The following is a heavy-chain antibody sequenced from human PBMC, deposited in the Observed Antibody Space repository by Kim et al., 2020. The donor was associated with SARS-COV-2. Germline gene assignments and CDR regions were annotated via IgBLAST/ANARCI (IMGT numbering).Heavy chain of an antibody. CDR2: IYHSGST. CDR1: GGSISSSNW. J-gene: IGHJ3*02. CDR3: AEKHGVIVDAFDI. Sequence: SETLSLTCAVSGGSISSSNWWSWVRQPPGKGLEWIGEIYHSGSTNYNPSLKSRVTISVDKSKNQFSLKLSSVTAADTAVYYCAEKHGVIVDAFDIWGQGTMVTVSS. V-gene: IGHV4-4*02. D-gene: IGHD3-16*02.